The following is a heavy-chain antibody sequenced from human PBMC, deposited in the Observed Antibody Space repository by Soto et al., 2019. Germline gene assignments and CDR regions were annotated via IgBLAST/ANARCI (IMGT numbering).Heavy chain of an antibody. CDR2: IKQDGSEK. CDR3: ASALYYDSSGPIDY. Sequence: GVLRLSCAASGFTYSSYWMSWVRQAPGKGLEWVANIKQDGSEKYYVDSVKGRFTISRDNAKNSLYLQMNSLRAEDTAVYYCASALYYDSSGPIDYWGQGTLVTVSS. V-gene: IGHV3-7*03. J-gene: IGHJ4*02. D-gene: IGHD3-22*01. CDR1: GFTYSSYW.